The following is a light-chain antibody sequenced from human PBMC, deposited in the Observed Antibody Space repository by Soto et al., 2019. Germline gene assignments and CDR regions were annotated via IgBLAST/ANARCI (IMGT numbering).Light chain of an antibody. CDR3: QQYIKWPCT. CDR1: QSVSSS. Sequence: EIVMTQSPATLYISPGEKVTLSCRASQSVSSSFAWNQQKPGQAPRLLIYGASTRATGIPDRFSGSGSGTEFTLTISSLQSEDFAVYYCQQYIKWPCTFGQGTKVEIK. V-gene: IGKV3-15*01. CDR2: GAS. J-gene: IGKJ1*01.